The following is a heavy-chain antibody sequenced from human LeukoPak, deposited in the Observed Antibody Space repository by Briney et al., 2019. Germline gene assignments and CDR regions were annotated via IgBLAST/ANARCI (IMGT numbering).Heavy chain of an antibody. CDR2: ISWNSGSI. CDR3: ASVAGYDSGAFDI. CDR1: GFTFDDYA. J-gene: IGHJ3*02. V-gene: IGHV3-9*01. D-gene: IGHD5-12*01. Sequence: GRSLRLSCAASGFTFDDYAMHWVRQAPGKGLEWVSGISWNSGSIGYADSVKGRFTISRDNAKNSLYLQMNSLRAEDTAVYYCASVAGYDSGAFDIWGQGTMVTVSS.